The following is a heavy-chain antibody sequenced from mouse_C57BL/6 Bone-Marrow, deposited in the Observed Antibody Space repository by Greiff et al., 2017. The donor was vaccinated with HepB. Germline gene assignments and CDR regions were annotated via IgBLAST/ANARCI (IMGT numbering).Heavy chain of an antibody. J-gene: IGHJ1*03. Sequence: DVQLQESGPELVKPGASVKMSCKASGYTFTDYNMHWVKQSHGKSLEWIGYINPNNGGTSYNQKFKGKATLTVNKSSSTAYMELRSLTSEDSAVYYCARDGYYPSYWYFDVWGTGTTVTVSS. V-gene: IGHV1-22*01. CDR3: ARDGYYPSYWYFDV. CDR2: INPNNGGT. D-gene: IGHD2-3*01. CDR1: GYTFTDYN.